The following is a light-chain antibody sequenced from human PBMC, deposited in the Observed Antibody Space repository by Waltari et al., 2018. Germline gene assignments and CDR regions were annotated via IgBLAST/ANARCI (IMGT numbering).Light chain of an antibody. CDR3: SSYTSSSTFDVV. Sequence: QSALTQPASVSGSPGQSITISCTGTSSDVGGYNYVSWYQQHPGKAPKPMIYDVSKRPSGVSNRFSGSKSGNTASLTISGLQAEDEADYYCSSYTSSSTFDVVFGGGTKLTVL. CDR1: SSDVGGYNY. J-gene: IGLJ2*01. CDR2: DVS. V-gene: IGLV2-14*01.